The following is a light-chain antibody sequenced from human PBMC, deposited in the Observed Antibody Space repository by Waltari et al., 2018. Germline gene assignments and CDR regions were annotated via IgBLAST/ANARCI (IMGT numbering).Light chain of an antibody. CDR2: DVS. CDR3: HSYRSGSTWA. Sequence: QAALTQPPSVSKSLGQSVTISCTGTSSDVGDYNDVSWYQQHPGTAPRILTFDVSKRPSRFSALFSGSKSDNTASLAISGLQADDEADYYCHSYRSGSTWAFGGGTRLTVL. V-gene: IGLV2-14*03. J-gene: IGLJ2*01. CDR1: SSDVGDYND.